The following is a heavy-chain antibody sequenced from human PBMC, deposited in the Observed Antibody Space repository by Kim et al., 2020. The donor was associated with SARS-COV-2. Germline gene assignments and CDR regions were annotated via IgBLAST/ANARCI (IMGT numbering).Heavy chain of an antibody. CDR2: IISEAAGGTT. D-gene: IGHD3-16*01. CDR3: TTDPGDAYGFGPGF. Sequence: GGSLRLSCVASGVNFNNAWMSWVRQAPGKGLEWVGRIISEAAGGTTAYAAPVRGRLTISRDDSEKTAYLEMDSLKIEDTAVYYCTTDPGDAYGFGPGFWGQGTPVTVSS. J-gene: IGHJ4*02. V-gene: IGHV3-15*01. CDR1: GVNFNNAW.